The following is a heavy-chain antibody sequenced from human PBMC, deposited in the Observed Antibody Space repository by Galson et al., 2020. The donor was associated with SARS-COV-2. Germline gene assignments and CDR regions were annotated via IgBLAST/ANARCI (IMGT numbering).Heavy chain of an antibody. J-gene: IGHJ6*03. CDR2: ISSRSAYI. CDR3: AREVNDEASAGYDGIFYYYYMDV. D-gene: IGHD5-12*01. Sequence: GGSLRLSCAPSGFSLSTYSMSWVRQPPGKGLEWVSSISSRSAYIHYADSVKGRFTISRDNAKNSLYLQMNSLRDEDTAIYYCAREVNDEASAGYDGIFYYYYMDVWGKGTTVTVSS. V-gene: IGHV3-21*01. CDR1: GFSLSTYS.